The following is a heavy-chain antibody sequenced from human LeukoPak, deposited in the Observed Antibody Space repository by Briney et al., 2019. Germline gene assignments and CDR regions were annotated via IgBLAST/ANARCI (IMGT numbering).Heavy chain of an antibody. CDR1: GFTFRSYE. CDR3: AKAAGLPYYYYYMDV. Sequence: GGSLRLSCAASGFTFRSYEMNWVRQAPGKGLEWVSYVSSGGTTINYADSVKGRFTISRDNAKNSLYLQMNSLRAEDTAVYYCAKAAGLPYYYYYMDVWGKGTTVTVSS. V-gene: IGHV3-48*03. J-gene: IGHJ6*03. CDR2: VSSGGTTI. D-gene: IGHD6-13*01.